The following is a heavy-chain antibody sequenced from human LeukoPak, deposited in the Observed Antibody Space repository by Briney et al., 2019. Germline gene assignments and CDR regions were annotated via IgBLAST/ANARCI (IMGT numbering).Heavy chain of an antibody. CDR3: ASNDYYCGMDV. J-gene: IGHJ6*04. CDR2: IYYSGST. Sequence: PSETLSLTCTVSGVSVSSGSYYWRWLRQPPGKGLEWIGYIYYSGSTNYNPSLKSRVTISVDTSKNQFSLKLSSVTAADTAVYYCASNDYYCGMDVWGKGTTVTVSS. D-gene: IGHD1-1*01. V-gene: IGHV4-61*01. CDR1: GVSVSSGSYY.